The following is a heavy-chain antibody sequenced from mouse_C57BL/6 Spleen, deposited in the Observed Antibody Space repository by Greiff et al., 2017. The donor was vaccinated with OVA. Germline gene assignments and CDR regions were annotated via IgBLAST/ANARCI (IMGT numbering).Heavy chain of an antibody. J-gene: IGHJ3*01. D-gene: IGHD2-4*01. CDR2: IDPSDSYT. Sequence: VQLQQSGAELVRPGTSVKLSCKASGYTFTSYWMHWVKQRPGQGLEWIGVIDPSDSYTNYNQKFKGKATLTVDTSSSTAYMQLSSLTSEDSAVYYCATGRDYDYDEGFAYWGQGTLVTVSA. CDR1: GYTFTSYW. V-gene: IGHV1-59*01. CDR3: ATGRDYDYDEGFAY.